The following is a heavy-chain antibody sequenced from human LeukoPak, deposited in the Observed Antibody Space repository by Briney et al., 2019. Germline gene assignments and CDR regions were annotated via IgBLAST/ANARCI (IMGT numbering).Heavy chain of an antibody. D-gene: IGHD1-26*01. Sequence: GASVKASCTASGYTFTGYYMHWVRQAPGQGLEWMGRINPNSGGTNYAQKFQGRVTMTRDTSISTAHMELSRLRSDDTAVYYCAKIVGATNEVFDYWGQGTLVTVSS. J-gene: IGHJ4*02. CDR2: INPNSGGT. V-gene: IGHV1-2*06. CDR1: GYTFTGYY. CDR3: AKIVGATNEVFDY.